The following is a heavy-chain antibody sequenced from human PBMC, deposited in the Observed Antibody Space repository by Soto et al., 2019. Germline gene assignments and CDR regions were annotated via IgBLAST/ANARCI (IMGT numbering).Heavy chain of an antibody. Sequence: SQTLSLTWAISGDSVSGNRAAWKWIRQSPSRGLEWLGRTYYRSKWYNDYAVAVKSRISINPDTSKNQFSLQLNPVTPEDTAVYYCARGRGLDYSSSLHNWFDPCGQGTLVTVSS. CDR3: ARGRGLDYSSSLHNWFDP. D-gene: IGHD6-6*01. J-gene: IGHJ5*02. V-gene: IGHV6-1*01. CDR1: GDSVSGNRAA. CDR2: TYYRSKWYN.